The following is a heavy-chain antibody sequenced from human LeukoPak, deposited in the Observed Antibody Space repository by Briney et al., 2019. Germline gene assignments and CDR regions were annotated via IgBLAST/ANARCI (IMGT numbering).Heavy chain of an antibody. CDR1: GFTFSSYG. CDR3: AKGGYCSGGSCYAFDY. V-gene: IGHV3-30*18. D-gene: IGHD2-15*01. CDR2: ISYDGSNK. J-gene: IGHJ4*02. Sequence: GRSLRLSCAASGFTFSSYGMHWVRQAPGKGLEWVAVISYDGSNKYYADSVKGRFTISRDNSKNTLYLQMNSLRAEDTAVYYCAKGGYCSGGSCYAFDYWDQGTLVTVSS.